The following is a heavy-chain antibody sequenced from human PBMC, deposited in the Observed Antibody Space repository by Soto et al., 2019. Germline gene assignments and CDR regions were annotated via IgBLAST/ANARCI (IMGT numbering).Heavy chain of an antibody. CDR2: ISSSSSYI. Sequence: EVQLVESGGGLVQPGGSLRLSCAASGFTFSSYSMNWVRQPPGKGLEWVSSISSSSSYIYYAESVKGRFTISRDNAKNSLYLQMNSLRAEDTSVYYCARDNCSCGSCYWGQGTLVTVSS. CDR3: ARDNCSCGSCY. V-gene: IGHV3-21*01. J-gene: IGHJ4*02. CDR1: GFTFSSYS. D-gene: IGHD2-15*01.